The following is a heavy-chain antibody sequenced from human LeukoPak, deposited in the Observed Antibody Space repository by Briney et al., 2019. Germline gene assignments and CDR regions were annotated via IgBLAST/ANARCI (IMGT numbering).Heavy chain of an antibody. Sequence: ASVKVSCKASGYTFTSYDINWVRQATGQGLEWLGWMNPNSGNTGYAQNFQGRVTMTRNTSISTAYMELSSLRSEDTAVYYCARAFPLNWFDPWGQGTLVTVSS. CDR1: GYTFTSYD. CDR3: ARAFPLNWFDP. V-gene: IGHV1-8*01. J-gene: IGHJ5*02. CDR2: MNPNSGNT.